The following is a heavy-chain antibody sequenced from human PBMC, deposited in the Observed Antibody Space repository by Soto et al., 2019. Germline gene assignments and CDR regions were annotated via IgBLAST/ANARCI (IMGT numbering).Heavy chain of an antibody. CDR1: GGTFSSYA. J-gene: IGHJ6*02. V-gene: IGHV1-69*01. Sequence: QVQLVQSGAEVKKPGSSVKVSCKASGGTFSSYAISWVRQAPGQVLEWMGGIIPIFGTANYAQNFQGRVTITADESTSTAYMELSRLRSEDTAMYYCARKEYRYGQHYYYYYCMDCWGQGTTV. D-gene: IGHD5-18*01. CDR2: IIPIFGTA. CDR3: ARKEYRYGQHYYYYYCMDC.